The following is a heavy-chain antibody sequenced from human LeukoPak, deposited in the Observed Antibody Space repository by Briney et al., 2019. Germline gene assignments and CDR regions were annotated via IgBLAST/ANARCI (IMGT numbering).Heavy chain of an antibody. J-gene: IGHJ3*02. CDR1: GDTSGSYA. CDR2: IIPLLGIT. V-gene: IGHV1-69*04. CDR3: ARARSRITFGGIRHAFDI. D-gene: IGHD3-16*01. Sequence: RASVKVSSKASGDTSGSYAMNWVRQAPGQGLEWVARIIPLLGITNHAQKLQGRVTVNADTSTNTVYMELSSLRPDDTAVYYCARARSRITFGGIRHAFDIWGQGTLVTVSS.